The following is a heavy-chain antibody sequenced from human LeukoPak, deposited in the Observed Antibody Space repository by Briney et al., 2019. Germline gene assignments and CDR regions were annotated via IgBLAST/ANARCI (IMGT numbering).Heavy chain of an antibody. CDR3: ARDLGGNPYRWDAFDV. Sequence: GGSLRLSCEGSGFTFSSYWMSWVRQAPGKGLEWVANIHQDGSDKYYVDFVKGRFTISRDNAKKSLYLQMNSLAVDDAAVYYCARDLGGNPYRWDAFDVWGQGTMVTVSS. V-gene: IGHV3-7*01. J-gene: IGHJ3*01. D-gene: IGHD2-8*02. CDR1: GFTFSSYW. CDR2: IHQDGSDK.